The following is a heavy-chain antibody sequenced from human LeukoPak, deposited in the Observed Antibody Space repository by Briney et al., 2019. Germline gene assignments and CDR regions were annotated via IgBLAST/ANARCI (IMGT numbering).Heavy chain of an antibody. CDR2: IYYSGGT. Sequence: SETLSLTCTVSGGSISSSGYYWGWIRQSPGKGLEWIGSIYYSGGTYSNPSLKSRVTISVDTSKNQFSLKLTSVTAADTAVYYCARHVYGDYGTFDIWGQGTMVTVSS. CDR3: ARHVYGDYGTFDI. CDR1: GGSISSSGYY. D-gene: IGHD4-17*01. J-gene: IGHJ3*02. V-gene: IGHV4-39*01.